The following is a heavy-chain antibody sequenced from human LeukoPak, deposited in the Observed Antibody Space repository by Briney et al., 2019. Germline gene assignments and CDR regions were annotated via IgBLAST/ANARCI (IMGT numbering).Heavy chain of an antibody. CDR2: IYYNGST. D-gene: IGHD6-13*01. CDR3: AREGGSSCYRGYYFDY. J-gene: IGHJ4*02. CDR1: RGSFSSAIYY. V-gene: IGHV4-61*01. Sequence: SETLSLTCTSSRGSFSSAIYYLSCIRQPPGKVLEWIGYIYYNGSTNYNPSLKSRVTISVDTSKTQFSLKLSSVAAAATAVYYCAREGGSSCYRGYYFDYWGQGPLVTVSS.